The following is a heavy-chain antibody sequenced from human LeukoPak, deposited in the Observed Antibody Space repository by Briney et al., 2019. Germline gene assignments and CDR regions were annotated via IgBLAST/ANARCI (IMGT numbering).Heavy chain of an antibody. Sequence: GGSLRLSCAASGFTFSSYAMSWVRQAPGKGLEWVSAIRCSGGSKYYADSVKGRFTISRDNSKNTLYLQMNSLRAEDTAVYYCAKSLVVVVPAAMFDFDYWGQGTLVTVSS. V-gene: IGHV3-23*01. D-gene: IGHD2-2*01. CDR3: AKSLVVVVPAAMFDFDY. CDR2: IRCSGGSK. CDR1: GFTFSSYA. J-gene: IGHJ4*02.